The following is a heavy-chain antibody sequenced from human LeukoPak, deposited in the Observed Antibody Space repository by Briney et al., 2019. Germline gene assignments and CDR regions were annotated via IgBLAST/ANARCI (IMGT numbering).Heavy chain of an antibody. CDR1: GFSFSSYS. CDR2: ISSSSSTI. D-gene: IGHD2-2*02. CDR3: AKDRDIVLVPAAIHGFDY. J-gene: IGHJ4*02. Sequence: GGSLRLSCAASGFSFSSYSMNWVRQAPGKGLEWVSFISSSSSTIYYAGSVQGRFTISRDDAKNSLYLQMNSLRAEDTAVYYCAKDRDIVLVPAAIHGFDYWGQGTLVTVSS. V-gene: IGHV3-48*04.